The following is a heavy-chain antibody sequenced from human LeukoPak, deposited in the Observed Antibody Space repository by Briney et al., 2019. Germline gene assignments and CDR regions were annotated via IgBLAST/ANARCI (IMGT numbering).Heavy chain of an antibody. CDR1: GGSISSSSYY. Sequence: SETLSLTCTVSGGSISSSSYYWSWIRQPAGKGLEWIGRIYTSGSTNYNPSLKSRVTMSVDTSKNQFSLKLSSVTAADTAVYYCAREGGRGYSYGFTNWGQGTLVTVSS. V-gene: IGHV4-61*02. CDR2: IYTSGST. J-gene: IGHJ4*02. CDR3: AREGGRGYSYGFTN. D-gene: IGHD5-18*01.